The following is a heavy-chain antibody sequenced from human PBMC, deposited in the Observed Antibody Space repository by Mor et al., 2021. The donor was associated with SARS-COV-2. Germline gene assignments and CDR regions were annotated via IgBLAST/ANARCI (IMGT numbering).Heavy chain of an antibody. J-gene: IGHJ3*01. V-gene: IGHV3-23*01. Sequence: RFTISRDNSKNTLYLQMNSLRAEDTAVYYCAKGYYDFWSGWDAWGQGTMVTVSS. D-gene: IGHD3-3*01. CDR3: AKGYYDFWSGWDA.